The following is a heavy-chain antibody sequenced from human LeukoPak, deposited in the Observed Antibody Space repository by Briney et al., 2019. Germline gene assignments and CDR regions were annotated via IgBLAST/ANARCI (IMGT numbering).Heavy chain of an antibody. CDR2: IKEDGSER. J-gene: IGHJ4*02. CDR3: ARCTGGGSCYGVRY. CDR1: AFIFSGHW. Sequence: GGSLRLSCEGSAFIFSGHWMNWVRQTPGKGLEWVASIKEDGSERQYVDSVKGRFSISRDNTKGSLFLQLNSLRAEDTAVYYCARCTGGGSCYGVRYWGQGTLVTVSS. V-gene: IGHV3-7*03. D-gene: IGHD2-15*01.